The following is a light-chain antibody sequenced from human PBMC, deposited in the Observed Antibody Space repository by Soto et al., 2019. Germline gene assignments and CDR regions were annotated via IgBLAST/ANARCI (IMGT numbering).Light chain of an antibody. V-gene: IGKV3D-20*02. J-gene: IGKJ4*01. CDR2: GAS. Sequence: IVLTQSQGTLSLSPGERATLSCGASQSVSSSYLAWYQQKHGKAPSVLIYGASSRATGIPERFSGSGSGTDFTLTISSLAPEDFAVYYCLQRSNWPLTFGGGTKVDIK. CDR1: QSVSSSY. CDR3: LQRSNWPLT.